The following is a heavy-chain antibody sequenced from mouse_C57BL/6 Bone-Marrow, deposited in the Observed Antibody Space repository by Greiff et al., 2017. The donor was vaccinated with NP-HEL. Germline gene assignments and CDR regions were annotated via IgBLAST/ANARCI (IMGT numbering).Heavy chain of an antibody. D-gene: IGHD1-1*01. Sequence: VHLVESGAELARPGASVKLSCKASGYTFTSYGISWVKQRTGQGLEWIGEIYPRSGNTYYNEKFKGKATLTADKSSSTAYMELRSLTSEDSAVYFCARSVYGSSYFDYGGQGTTLTVSS. CDR3: ARSVYGSSYFDY. CDR1: GYTFTSYG. V-gene: IGHV1-81*01. CDR2: IYPRSGNT. J-gene: IGHJ2*01.